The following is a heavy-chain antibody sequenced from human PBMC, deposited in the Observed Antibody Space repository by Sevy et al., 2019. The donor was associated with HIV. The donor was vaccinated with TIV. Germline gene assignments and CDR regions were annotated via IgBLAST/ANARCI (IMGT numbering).Heavy chain of an antibody. V-gene: IGHV4-4*07. CDR1: GGSISSYY. CDR2: IYTSGST. D-gene: IGHD6-19*01. J-gene: IGHJ1*01. Sequence: SETLSLTCTVSGGSISSYYWSWIRQPAGKGLEWIGRIYTSGSTNYNPSLKRRVTMSVDTSKNQFSLKLSSVTAADTAVYYCARGSGLAVARAEYFQHWGQGTLVTVSS. CDR3: ARGSGLAVARAEYFQH.